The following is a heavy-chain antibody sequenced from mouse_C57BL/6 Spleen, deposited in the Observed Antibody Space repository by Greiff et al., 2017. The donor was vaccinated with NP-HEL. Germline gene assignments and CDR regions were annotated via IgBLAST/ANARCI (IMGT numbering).Heavy chain of an antibody. J-gene: IGHJ2*01. D-gene: IGHD1-1*01. CDR3: ASVCYYGSSFDY. CDR1: GFTFSDYG. V-gene: IGHV5-17*01. Sequence: EVKLVESGGGLVKPGGSLKLSCAASGFTFSDYGMHWVRQAPEKGLEWVAYISSGSSTIYYADTVKGRFTISRDNAKNTLFLQMTSLRSEDTAMYYCASVCYYGSSFDYWGQGTTLTVSS. CDR2: ISSGSSTI.